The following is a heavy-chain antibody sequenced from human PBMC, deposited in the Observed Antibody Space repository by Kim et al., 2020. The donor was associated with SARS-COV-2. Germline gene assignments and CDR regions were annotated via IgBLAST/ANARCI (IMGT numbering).Heavy chain of an antibody. CDR3: ARHKGGRYSASYVDY. J-gene: IGHJ4*02. Sequence: PSLKSRVTMSVDTSKNQFSLKLSSVTAADTALYYCARHKGGRYSASYVDYWGQGTLVTVSS. V-gene: IGHV4-59*08. D-gene: IGHD1-26*01.